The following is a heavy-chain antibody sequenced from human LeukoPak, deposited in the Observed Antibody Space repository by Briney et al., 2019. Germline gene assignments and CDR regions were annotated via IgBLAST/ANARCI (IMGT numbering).Heavy chain of an antibody. Sequence: SETLSLTCSVSGGSINCDYWSWIRQPPGKGLEWIGYIYYSGSTNYNPSLKSRVTISVDTSKNQFSLKLSSVTAADTAVYYCARNFRAAADPFDYWGQGTLVTVSS. CDR1: GGSINCDY. V-gene: IGHV4-59*01. CDR2: IYYSGST. J-gene: IGHJ4*02. CDR3: ARNFRAAADPFDY. D-gene: IGHD6-13*01.